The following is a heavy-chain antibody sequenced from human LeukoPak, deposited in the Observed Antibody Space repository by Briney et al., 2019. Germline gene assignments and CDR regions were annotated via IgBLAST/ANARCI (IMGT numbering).Heavy chain of an antibody. D-gene: IGHD3-10*01. CDR3: ARSRGGVDYYAEEYYFDY. CDR1: GFTFSSYS. CDR2: ISSSSSTI. Sequence: GGSLRLSCAASGFTFSSYSMNWVPQAPGKGLEWVSYISSSSSTIYYADSVKGRFTISRDNAKNSLYLQMNSLRDEDTAVYYCARSRGGVDYYAEEYYFDYWGQGTLVTVSS. J-gene: IGHJ4*02. V-gene: IGHV3-48*02.